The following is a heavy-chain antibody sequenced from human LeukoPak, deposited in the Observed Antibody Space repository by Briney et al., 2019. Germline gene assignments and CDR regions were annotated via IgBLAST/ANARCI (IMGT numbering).Heavy chain of an antibody. CDR1: GDTFTDHY. Sequence: ASVKVSCKASGDTFTDHYVQWVRQAPGQGLEWMGWITPSGCGANSAQKFQGRLTLSRDTSISTVYMELTRLTSDDTAIYYCARQDEAGYYFDYWGQGTLVTVSS. CDR2: ITPSGCGA. J-gene: IGHJ4*02. CDR3: ARQDEAGYYFDY. V-gene: IGHV1-2*02.